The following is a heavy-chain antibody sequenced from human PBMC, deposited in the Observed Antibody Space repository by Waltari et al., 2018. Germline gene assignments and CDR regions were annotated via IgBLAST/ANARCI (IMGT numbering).Heavy chain of an antibody. CDR1: GFTFDDYA. CDR3: AKDTLKWLRNLNSGDAFDI. CDR2: ISWDGGST. J-gene: IGHJ3*02. V-gene: IGHV3-43D*04. D-gene: IGHD5-12*01. Sequence: EVQLVESGGVVVQPGGSLRLSCAASGFTFDDYAMHWVRQAPGKGLEWVSLISWDGGSTYYADSVKGRFTISRDNSKNSLYLQMNSLRAEDTALYYCAKDTLKWLRNLNSGDAFDIWGQGTMVTVSS.